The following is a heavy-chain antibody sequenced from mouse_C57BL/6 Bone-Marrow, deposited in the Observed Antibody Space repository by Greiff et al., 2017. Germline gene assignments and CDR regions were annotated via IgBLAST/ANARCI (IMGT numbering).Heavy chain of an antibody. J-gene: IGHJ2*01. CDR2: IRLKSDNYAT. CDR3: TKTAQAHYFDY. CDR1: GFTFSNYW. V-gene: IGHV6-3*01. Sequence: EVQGVESGGGLVQPGGSMKLSCVASGFTFSNYWMNWVRQSPEKGLEWVAQIRLKSDNYATHYAESVKGRFTISRDDSKSSVYLQMNNLRAEDTGIYYCTKTAQAHYFDYWGQGTTLTVSS. D-gene: IGHD3-2*02.